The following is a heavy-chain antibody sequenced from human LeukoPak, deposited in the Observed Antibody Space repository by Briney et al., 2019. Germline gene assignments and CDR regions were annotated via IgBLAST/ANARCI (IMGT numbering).Heavy chain of an antibody. Sequence: SQTLSLTCTVSGGSISSGGYYWSWIRQHPGKGLEWIGYIYYSGSTYYNPSLKSRVTISVDTSKNQFSLKLTSVTAADTAVYYCARCMTSREYGMDVWGQGTTVTVSS. J-gene: IGHJ6*02. D-gene: IGHD2-8*01. CDR1: GGSISSGGYY. V-gene: IGHV4-31*03. CDR2: IYYSGST. CDR3: ARCMTSREYGMDV.